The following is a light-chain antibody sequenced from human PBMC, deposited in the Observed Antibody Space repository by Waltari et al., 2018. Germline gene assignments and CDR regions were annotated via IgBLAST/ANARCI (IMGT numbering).Light chain of an antibody. V-gene: IGKV3-20*01. Sequence: EFVLTQSPGTLSLSPGERATLSCRASQSLSRSRLAWYQQKPGQAPRLLLYAASSRAPGIPDRFSGSGYGTDFSLTISRVEPEDFAVYYCQQYGSSVMYTFGQGTKLEIQ. CDR2: AAS. J-gene: IGKJ2*01. CDR1: QSLSRSR. CDR3: QQYGSSVMYT.